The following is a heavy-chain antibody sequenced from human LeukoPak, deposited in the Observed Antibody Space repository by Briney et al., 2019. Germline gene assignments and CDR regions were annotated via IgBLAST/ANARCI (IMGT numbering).Heavy chain of an antibody. CDR1: GYSISSGYY. D-gene: IGHD3-10*01. V-gene: IGHV4-38-2*02. Sequence: SETLSLTCTVSGYSISSGYYWGWIRQPPGKGLEWIGSIYHSGSTYYNPSLKSRVTISVDTSKNQFSLKLSSVTAADTAVYYCARAGYYGSGSYRPWGQGTLVTVSS. CDR2: IYHSGST. CDR3: ARAGYYGSGSYRP. J-gene: IGHJ5*02.